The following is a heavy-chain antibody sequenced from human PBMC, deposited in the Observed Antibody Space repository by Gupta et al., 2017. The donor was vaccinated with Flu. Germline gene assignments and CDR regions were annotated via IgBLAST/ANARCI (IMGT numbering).Heavy chain of an antibody. CDR2: ISGIGGST. D-gene: IGHD2-15*01. V-gene: IGHV3-23*01. J-gene: IGHJ4*02. CDR1: TFSSYA. Sequence: TFSSYAMGWVRQAPGKVLEWVSGISGIGGSTYYADSVKGRFTISRDNSKNTLYLQMNSLRAEDTAVYYCASSPLPRGVVRTSADYWGQGTLVTVSS. CDR3: ASSPLPRGVVRTSADY.